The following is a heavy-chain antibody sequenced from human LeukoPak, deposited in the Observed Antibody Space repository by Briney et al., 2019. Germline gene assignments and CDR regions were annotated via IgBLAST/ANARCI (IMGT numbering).Heavy chain of an antibody. CDR1: GGSISSYY. V-gene: IGHV4-59*08. J-gene: IGHJ5*02. Sequence: SETLSLTCTVSGGSISSYYWSWIRQPPGKGLEWIGCIYYSGSTNYNPSLKSRVTISVDTSKNQFSLKLSSVTTADTAEYYSARRSYSSNWYDWFDPWGQGTLVTVSS. CDR2: IYYSGST. CDR3: ARRSYSSNWYDWFDP. D-gene: IGHD6-13*01.